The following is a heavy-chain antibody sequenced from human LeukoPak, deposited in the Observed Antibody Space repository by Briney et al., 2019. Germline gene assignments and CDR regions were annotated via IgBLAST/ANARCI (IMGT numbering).Heavy chain of an antibody. CDR3: ARVSSSRDFDY. J-gene: IGHJ4*02. D-gene: IGHD6-13*01. Sequence: ASVKVSCKASGYTFTGYYMHWVRQAPGQGLEWMGWINPNSGGTNYAQKFQGWVTMTRDTSISAAYMELSRLRSDDTAVYYCARVSSSRDFDYWGQGTLVTVSS. V-gene: IGHV1-2*04. CDR2: INPNSGGT. CDR1: GYTFTGYY.